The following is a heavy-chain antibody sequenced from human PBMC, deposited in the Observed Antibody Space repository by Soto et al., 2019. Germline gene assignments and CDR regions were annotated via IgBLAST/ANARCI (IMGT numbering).Heavy chain of an antibody. V-gene: IGHV3-23*01. Sequence: PGVSLRLSCAASGVTFSSYATKWVRQAPGQGLEWVSTISNTGGGIFYAGSVRGRFTISRDNSNNTLYLQMHRLRADDSAIYFCAVGRHKASGSNTWFDPWGRGAQVTVSS. D-gene: IGHD3-22*01. CDR2: ISNTGGGI. CDR1: GVTFSSYA. J-gene: IGHJ5*02. CDR3: AVGRHKASGSNTWFDP.